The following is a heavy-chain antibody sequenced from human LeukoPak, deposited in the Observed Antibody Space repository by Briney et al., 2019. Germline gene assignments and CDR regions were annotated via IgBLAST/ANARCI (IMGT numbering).Heavy chain of an antibody. D-gene: IGHD6-6*01. CDR1: GFTFSSYA. CDR3: AKGGSSSRPYHFDF. J-gene: IGHJ4*02. Sequence: GGSLRLSCAASGFTFSSYAMSWVRQAPGKGLEWVSAITGGGSDTFHADSVKGRFTISRDNSESTLYVQMNSLRAEDTATYYCAKGGSSSRPYHFDFWGQGTLVTVSS. CDR2: ITGGGSDT. V-gene: IGHV3-23*01.